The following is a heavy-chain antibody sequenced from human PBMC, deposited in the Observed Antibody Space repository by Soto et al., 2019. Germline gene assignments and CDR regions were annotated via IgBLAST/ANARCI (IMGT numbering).Heavy chain of an antibody. Sequence: QVQLQESGPGLVKPSQTLSLTCTVSGGSIKSGGYYWSWIRQHPGKGLEWIGYMYYSGSTYYNPSLKSRITISVDPSKNQLSLKLSSVTAADTAMYYCARSISYSSSSFDYWGQGTLVTVSS. D-gene: IGHD6-6*01. CDR3: ARSISYSSSSFDY. CDR2: MYYSGST. V-gene: IGHV4-31*03. J-gene: IGHJ4*02. CDR1: GGSIKSGGYY.